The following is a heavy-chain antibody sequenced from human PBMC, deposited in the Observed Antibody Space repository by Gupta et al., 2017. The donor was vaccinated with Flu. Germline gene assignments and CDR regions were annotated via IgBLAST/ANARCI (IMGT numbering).Heavy chain of an antibody. J-gene: IGHJ5*02. V-gene: IGHV4-59*01. CDR2: VYNSGST. D-gene: IGHD6-19*01. Sequence: QVQLQESGPGLVKPSETLSLTCTVPGGFISTYYCSWIRQPPGKGLEWGGYVYNSGSTDYNTSLKSRLNISVDPSKSQFSLKLSSVTAADTAVYYCARGGYSSGWLKGGNWFDPWGQGILVTVSS. CDR3: ARGGYSSGWLKGGNWFDP. CDR1: GGFISTYY.